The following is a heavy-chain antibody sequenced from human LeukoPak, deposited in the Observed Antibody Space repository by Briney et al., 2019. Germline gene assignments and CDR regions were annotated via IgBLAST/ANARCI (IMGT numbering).Heavy chain of an antibody. CDR3: AKAHDSSGYVGWYYFDY. J-gene: IGHJ4*02. D-gene: IGHD3-22*01. CDR2: ISGSGGST. V-gene: IGHV3-23*01. CDR1: GFTFSSYA. Sequence: GGSLRLSCAASGFTFSSYAMSWVRQAPGKGLEWVSPISGSGGSTYYADSVKGRFTISRDNSKNTLYLQMNSLRAEDTAVYYCAKAHDSSGYVGWYYFDYWGQGTLVTVSS.